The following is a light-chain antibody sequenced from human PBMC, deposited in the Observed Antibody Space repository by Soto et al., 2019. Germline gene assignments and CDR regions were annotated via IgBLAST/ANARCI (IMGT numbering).Light chain of an antibody. CDR3: QKYNRTPRT. J-gene: IGKJ1*01. CDR1: QDISSH. CDR2: EAS. V-gene: IGKV1-27*01. Sequence: DLQMTQSPSSLSASVGDRVTITCRASQDISSHLAWYQQKPGKVPKLLIAEASSLQSGVPSRFSGSGSGTDFTLTITSLQPEDVATYYCQKYNRTPRTFGQGTKVELK.